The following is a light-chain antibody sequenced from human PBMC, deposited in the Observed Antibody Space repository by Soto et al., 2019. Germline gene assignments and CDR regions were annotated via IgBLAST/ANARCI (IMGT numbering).Light chain of an antibody. Sequence: EIVLTQSPATLSVSPGERATLSCRASQSVSSNLAWYQQKPGQAPRLLIYGASTRATGIPDRFTGSDSGTEFTLTISRLEPEDFAVYYCQQYGSSPRTFGQGTKVDIK. CDR1: QSVSSN. CDR2: GAS. J-gene: IGKJ1*01. CDR3: QQYGSSPRT. V-gene: IGKV3-20*01.